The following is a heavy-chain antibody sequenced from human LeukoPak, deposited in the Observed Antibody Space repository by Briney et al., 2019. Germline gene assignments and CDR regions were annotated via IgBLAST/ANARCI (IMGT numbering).Heavy chain of an antibody. CDR1: GYTFTRYD. CDR3: ARGFYYYGLDG. Sequence: ASVKVSCKASGYTFTRYDINWVRQAPGQGLEWLGWMNPNNGNTGYAQKFQGRVTMTRSTSIDTAYMELNTLTSDDTAAYYCARGFYYYGLDGWGQGTTVTVSS. J-gene: IGHJ6*02. V-gene: IGHV1-8*01. CDR2: MNPNNGNT.